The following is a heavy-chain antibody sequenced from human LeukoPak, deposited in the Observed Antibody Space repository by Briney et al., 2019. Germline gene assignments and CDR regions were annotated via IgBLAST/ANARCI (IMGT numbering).Heavy chain of an antibody. V-gene: IGHV4-39*01. CDR3: ARRPNYDFWSGYFNY. CDR1: VGSISSSNYY. Sequence: SETLSLTCTVSVGSISSSNYYWGWIRQPPGKGLGWLESIYYSGNTNYNPSLKSRVSISVDTSKNQFSLKLSSLTAADTAVYYCARRPNYDFWSGYFNYWGQGTLVTVSS. D-gene: IGHD3-3*01. CDR2: IYYSGNT. J-gene: IGHJ4*02.